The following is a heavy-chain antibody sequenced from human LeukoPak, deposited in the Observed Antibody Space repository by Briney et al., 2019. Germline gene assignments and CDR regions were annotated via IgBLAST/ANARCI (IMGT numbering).Heavy chain of an antibody. D-gene: IGHD3-22*01. J-gene: IGHJ1*01. Sequence: GASVKVSCKASGYTFASYDINGVRQATGQGLEWMGWMNPNSGNTGYAQKFQGRVTMTRNTSTSTAYMELSSLRSEDTAVYYCARRQESYDSSGYQKPRAEYFQHWGQGTLVTVSS. V-gene: IGHV1-8*01. CDR2: MNPNSGNT. CDR3: ARRQESYDSSGYQKPRAEYFQH. CDR1: GYTFASYD.